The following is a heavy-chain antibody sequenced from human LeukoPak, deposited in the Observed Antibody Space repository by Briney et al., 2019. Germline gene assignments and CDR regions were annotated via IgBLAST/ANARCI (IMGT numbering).Heavy chain of an antibody. CDR3: AKSYGSVESFDY. V-gene: IGHV4-4*07. CDR2: IYTSGST. Sequence: SETLSLTCTVSGGSISSYYWSWIRQPAGKGLEWIGRIYTSGSTNYNPSLKSRVTMSVDTSKNQFSLKLSSVTAADTAVYYCAKSYGSVESFDYWAREPWSPSPQ. J-gene: IGHJ4*02. D-gene: IGHD3-10*01. CDR1: GGSISSYY.